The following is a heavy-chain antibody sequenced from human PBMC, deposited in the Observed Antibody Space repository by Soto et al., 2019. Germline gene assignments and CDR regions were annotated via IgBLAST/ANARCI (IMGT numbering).Heavy chain of an antibody. J-gene: IGHJ6*02. V-gene: IGHV3-48*02. CDR2: ISSSSSTI. Sequence: GGSLRLSCAASGFTFSSYSMNWVRQAPGKGLEWVSYISSSSSTIYYADSVKGRFTNSRDNAKNSLYLQMNSLREEDTAVYYCARDSSSWFDYYYYGMDVWGQGTTVTVSS. D-gene: IGHD6-13*01. CDR3: ARDSSSWFDYYYYGMDV. CDR1: GFTFSSYS.